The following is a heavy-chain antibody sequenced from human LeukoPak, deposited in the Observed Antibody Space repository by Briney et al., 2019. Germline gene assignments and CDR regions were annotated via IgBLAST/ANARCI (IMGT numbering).Heavy chain of an antibody. D-gene: IGHD7-27*01. J-gene: IGHJ4*02. CDR1: GLAFSSYS. CDR3: ARESITGHRDFDY. V-gene: IGHV3-48*01. Sequence: GGSLRLSCAASGLAFSSYSMNWVRQAPGGGLEWISYISSGGRTIYYADSVKGRFTISRDNGDNSLYLLLNSLRADDTAVYFCARESITGHRDFDYWGQGTLITVSS. CDR2: ISSGGRTI.